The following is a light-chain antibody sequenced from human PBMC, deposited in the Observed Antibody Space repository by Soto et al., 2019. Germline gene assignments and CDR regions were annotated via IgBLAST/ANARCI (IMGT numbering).Light chain of an antibody. CDR3: CSYAGSYTLRVV. CDR2: EVN. J-gene: IGLJ2*01. CDR1: SSDVGGYNY. Sequence: QSVLTQPPSASGSPGQSVAISCTGTSSDVGGYNYVSWYQQHPGKAPKLMIYEVNKRPSGVPDRFSGSKSGNTASLTISGLQAEDEADYYCCSYAGSYTLRVVFGGGTQLTVL. V-gene: IGLV2-8*01.